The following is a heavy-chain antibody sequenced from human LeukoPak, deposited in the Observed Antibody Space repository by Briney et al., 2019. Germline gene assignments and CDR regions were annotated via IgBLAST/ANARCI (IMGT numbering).Heavy chain of an antibody. CDR1: GFTFSSYA. CDR2: IIGSGDST. Sequence: GGSLRLSCAASGFTFSSYAMGWVRQAPGKGLEWVSAIIGSGDSTYYADSVKGRFTISRDNSKNTLYLRMNSLRAEDTAVYYCAKRYCSSTSCSYYYYYGLDVWGQGTTVTVSS. CDR3: AKRYCSSTSCSYYYYYGLDV. V-gene: IGHV3-23*01. J-gene: IGHJ6*02. D-gene: IGHD2-2*01.